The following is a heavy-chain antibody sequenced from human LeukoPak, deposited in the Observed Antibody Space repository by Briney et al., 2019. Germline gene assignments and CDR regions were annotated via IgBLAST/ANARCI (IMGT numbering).Heavy chain of an antibody. D-gene: IGHD3-10*01. CDR2: ISGSGGST. Sequence: GGSLRLSCAASGFTFSSYAMSWVCQAPGKGLEWVSAISGSGGSTYYADSVKGRFTISRDNSKNTLYLQMNSLRAEDTAVYYCAKGLVSGSGSYYLEGYFDYWGQGTLVTVSS. J-gene: IGHJ4*02. CDR3: AKGLVSGSGSYYLEGYFDY. CDR1: GFTFSSYA. V-gene: IGHV3-23*01.